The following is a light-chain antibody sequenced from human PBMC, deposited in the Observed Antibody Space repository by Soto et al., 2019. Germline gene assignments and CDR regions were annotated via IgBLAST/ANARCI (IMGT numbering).Light chain of an antibody. J-gene: IGKJ5*01. CDR3: QQYHNWPPLT. CDR2: GAS. Sequence: EIGMTQSPVTLSVSPGQRATLSCRASQFVSSNLAWYQQKPGRAPRLLIYGASTRATGIPARCSGSGSGKEFTLTISNLQSEDFAVDFCQQYHNWPPLTFGQGTRLEI. V-gene: IGKV3D-15*01. CDR1: QFVSSN.